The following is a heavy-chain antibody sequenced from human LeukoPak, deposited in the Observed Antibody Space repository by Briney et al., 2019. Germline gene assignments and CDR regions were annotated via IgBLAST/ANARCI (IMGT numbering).Heavy chain of an antibody. D-gene: IGHD1-1*01. CDR1: GFTFSSYS. CDR2: ISSSSSTI. Sequence: AGGSLRLSCAASGFTFSSYSMNWVRQAPGKGLEWVSYISSSSSTIYYADSVKGRFTISRDNAKNSLYLQMNSLRAEDTAVYYCARGETSDTRHLDYWGQGTLVTVSS. V-gene: IGHV3-48*04. CDR3: ARGETSDTRHLDY. J-gene: IGHJ4*02.